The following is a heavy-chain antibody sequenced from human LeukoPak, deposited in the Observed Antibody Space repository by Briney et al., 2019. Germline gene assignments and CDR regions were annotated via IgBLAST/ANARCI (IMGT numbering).Heavy chain of an antibody. CDR2: ISAYNGNT. CDR1: GYTFSSYG. J-gene: IGHJ4*02. Sequence: ASVKVSCKASGYTFSSYGISWVRQAPGQGPEWMGWISAYNGNTKYAQRLQGRVTMTTDTSTSTAYMELKSLRSDDTAVYYCARGGIEMATIKGLDYWGQGTLATVSS. CDR3: ARGGIEMATIKGLDY. V-gene: IGHV1-18*01. D-gene: IGHD5-24*01.